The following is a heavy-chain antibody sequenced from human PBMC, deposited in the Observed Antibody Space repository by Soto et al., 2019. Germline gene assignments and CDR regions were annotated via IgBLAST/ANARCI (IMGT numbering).Heavy chain of an antibody. CDR3: ARHVSWTYGMDV. CDR1: GVTFSGSD. Sequence: GGALRLSGTGSGVTFSGSDMHWGRHASGKGLEWLGRIRSQPNNYATTYTASVKGRFTFARDDSKNTAYLQMNSLQIEDTAVYYCARHVSWTYGMDVWGQGATVTVSS. V-gene: IGHV3-73*01. CDR2: IRSQPNNYAT. J-gene: IGHJ6*02. D-gene: IGHD3-3*01.